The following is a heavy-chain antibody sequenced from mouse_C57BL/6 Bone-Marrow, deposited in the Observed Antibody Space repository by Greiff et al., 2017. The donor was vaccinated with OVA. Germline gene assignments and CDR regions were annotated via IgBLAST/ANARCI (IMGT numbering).Heavy chain of an antibody. V-gene: IGHV1-18*01. J-gene: IGHJ3*01. D-gene: IGHD1-1*01. Sequence: EVKLMESGPELVKPGASVKIPCKASGYTFTDYNMDWVKQSHGKSLEWIGDINPNNGGTIYNQKFKGKATLTVDKSSSTAYMELRSLTSEDTAVYYCAREAYGSSPPFAYWGQGTLVTVSA. CDR1: GYTFTDYN. CDR2: INPNNGGT. CDR3: AREAYGSSPPFAY.